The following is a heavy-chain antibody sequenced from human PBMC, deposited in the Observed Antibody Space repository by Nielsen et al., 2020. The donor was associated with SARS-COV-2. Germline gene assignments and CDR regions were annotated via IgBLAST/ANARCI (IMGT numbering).Heavy chain of an antibody. J-gene: IGHJ4*02. CDR3: ATLGYCSSSSCD. CDR2: ILFDGSHT. Sequence: GGSLRLSCGASGITFSSYVMHWVRQAPGKGLEWVAAILFDGSHTYYGDSVTGRLTISRDNSKNTLYLQMNSLRAEDTAVYYCATLGYCSSSSCDWGQGTLVTVSS. CDR1: GITFSSYV. V-gene: IGHV3-33*01. D-gene: IGHD2-2*01.